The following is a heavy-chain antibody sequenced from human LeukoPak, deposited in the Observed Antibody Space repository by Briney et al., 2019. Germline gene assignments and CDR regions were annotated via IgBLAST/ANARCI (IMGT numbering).Heavy chain of an antibody. CDR2: IYYSGST. CDR3: ARSVYSYGLIY. V-gene: IGHV4-59*01. CDR1: GGSISSYY. J-gene: IGHJ4*02. D-gene: IGHD5-18*01. Sequence: SETLSLTCTVSGGSISSYYWSWIRQPPGKGLEWIGYIYYSGSTNYNPSLKSRVTISVDTSKNQFSLKLSSVTAADTAVYYCARSVYSYGLIYWGQGTLVTVSS.